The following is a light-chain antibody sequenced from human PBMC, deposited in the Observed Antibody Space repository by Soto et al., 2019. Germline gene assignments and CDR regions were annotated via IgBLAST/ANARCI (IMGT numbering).Light chain of an antibody. V-gene: IGKV3-20*01. Sequence: EIVLTQSPGTQSLSPGERATLSCRASQSVSSSYLAWYQQKPGQAPRLLIYGASSRATGIPVRFSGSGSGTDFTLTISRLEPEDFAVYYCQQYGSSLYTFGQGTKLEIK. J-gene: IGKJ2*01. CDR3: QQYGSSLYT. CDR2: GAS. CDR1: QSVSSSY.